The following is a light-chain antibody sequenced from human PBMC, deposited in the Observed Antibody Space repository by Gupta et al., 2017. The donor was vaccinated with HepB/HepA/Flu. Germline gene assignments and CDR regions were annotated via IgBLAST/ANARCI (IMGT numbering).Light chain of an antibody. Sequence: SYELTQPTSVSVSLGQTAKNTCSTDRQFVSWYQKKPGQAPLLLIYKTTERPSGIPERFSASSTSGTSVTLTISGVRAEDEADYYCQSGHGEYTYGVFGGGTKLTVL. J-gene: IGLJ2*01. V-gene: IGLV3-25*03. CDR1: RQF. CDR3: QSGHGEYTYGV. CDR2: KTT.